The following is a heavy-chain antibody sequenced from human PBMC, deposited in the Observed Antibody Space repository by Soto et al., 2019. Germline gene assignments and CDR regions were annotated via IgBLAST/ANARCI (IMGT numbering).Heavy chain of an antibody. CDR2: ISGSGGST. D-gene: IGHD3-10*01. Sequence: EVQLLESGGGLVQPGGSLRLSCAASGFTFSSYAMSWVRQAPGKGLEWVSAISGSGGSTYYADSVKGRFTISRDNSKNTLDLQMNSLSAEDTAVYYCAKLLLRGYFQHWGQGTLVTVSS. V-gene: IGHV3-23*01. CDR1: GFTFSSYA. CDR3: AKLLLRGYFQH. J-gene: IGHJ1*01.